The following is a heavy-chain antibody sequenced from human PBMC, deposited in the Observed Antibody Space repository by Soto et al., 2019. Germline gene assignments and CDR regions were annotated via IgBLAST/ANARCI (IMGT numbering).Heavy chain of an antibody. V-gene: IGHV4-34*01. J-gene: IGHJ6*02. CDR1: GGSFSDYF. Sequence: SETLSLTCAVYGGSFSDYFWNWIRQPPGKGLEWIGEINHSGTTHYNPSLKSRVAMSVDTSKNQFSLRLRSLTAADTAVYYCARQAGTLNGKNYFYHNGMDVWGQGTTVTVSS. D-gene: IGHD1-1*01. CDR2: INHSGTT. CDR3: ARQAGTLNGKNYFYHNGMDV.